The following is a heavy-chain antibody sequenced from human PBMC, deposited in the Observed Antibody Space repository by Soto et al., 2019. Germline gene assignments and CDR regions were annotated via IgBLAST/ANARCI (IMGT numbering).Heavy chain of an antibody. CDR2: IKSDGSEI. CDR3: ARPQYDILTGYPYCFDY. CDR1: GFTFSSCW. Sequence: GGSLRLSCAASGFTFSSCWMTWVRQAPGKGLEWVAHIKSDGSEIGYVDSVKGRFTISRDNAKNSLYLDMSDLRADDTAVYYCARPQYDILTGYPYCFDYYGQGPLVTVSS. D-gene: IGHD3-9*01. V-gene: IGHV3-7*02. J-gene: IGHJ4*02.